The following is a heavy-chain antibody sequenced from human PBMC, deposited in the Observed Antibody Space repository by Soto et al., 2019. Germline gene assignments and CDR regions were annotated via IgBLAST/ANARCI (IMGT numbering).Heavy chain of an antibody. J-gene: IGHJ3*02. CDR1: GFTFSSYG. D-gene: IGHD3-3*01. V-gene: IGHV3-30*18. CDR2: ISYDGSNK. CDR3: AKERRITIFGGGAFDI. Sequence: GGSLRLSCAASGFTFSSYGMHWVRQAPGKGLEWVAVISYDGSNKYYADSVKGRFTISRDNSKNTLCLQMNSLRAEDTAVYYCAKERRITIFGGGAFDIWGQGTMVTVSS.